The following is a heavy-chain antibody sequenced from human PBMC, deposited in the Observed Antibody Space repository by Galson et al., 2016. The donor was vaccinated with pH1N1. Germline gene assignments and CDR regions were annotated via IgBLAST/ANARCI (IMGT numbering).Heavy chain of an antibody. CDR2: VYPGDSDT. Sequence: QSGAEVKKPGESLMISCEGSGYNFAKYWIAWVRQMPGKGLEWMGIVYPGDSDTTYSPSFQGHVTISADKSKSSVYLQWRSLKASDTAMYYCARHGDTCGGDGFGMWGQGTLVTISS. D-gene: IGHD2-21*02. CDR1: GYNFAKYW. J-gene: IGHJ3*02. CDR3: ARHGDTCGGDGFGM. V-gene: IGHV5-51*01.